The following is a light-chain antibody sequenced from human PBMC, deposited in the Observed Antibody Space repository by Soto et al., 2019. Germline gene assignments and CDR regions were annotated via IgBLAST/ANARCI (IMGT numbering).Light chain of an antibody. J-gene: IGKJ1*01. V-gene: IGKV1-27*01. CDR3: QKYNSAPQT. Sequence: DIQMTQSPSSLSASVGDRVTITCRASQDISNYLAWYQQKPEKVPKLLIYAASTLQSGVPSRFSGSGSGTDFTLTISSLQPEDFATYYCQKYNSAPQTVGQGTKVDIK. CDR2: AAS. CDR1: QDISNY.